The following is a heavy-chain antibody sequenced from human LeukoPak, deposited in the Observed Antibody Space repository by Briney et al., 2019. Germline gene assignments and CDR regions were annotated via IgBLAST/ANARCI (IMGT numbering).Heavy chain of an antibody. V-gene: IGHV1-2*06. CDR1: GYTFTGYY. CDR3: ASTYYYDSSCYYESGRGY. D-gene: IGHD3-22*01. Sequence: GASVKVSCKASGYTFTGYYMHWVRQAPGQGLEWMGRINPNSGGTNYAQKFQGRVTMTRDTSISTAYMELSRLRSDDTAVYYCASTYYYDSSCYYESGRGYWGQGTLVTVSS. J-gene: IGHJ4*02. CDR2: INPNSGGT.